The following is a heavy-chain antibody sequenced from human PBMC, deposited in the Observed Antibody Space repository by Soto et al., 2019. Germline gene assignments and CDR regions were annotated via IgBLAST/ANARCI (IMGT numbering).Heavy chain of an antibody. CDR2: INHSGST. Sequence: PSETLSLTCAFYGGSFSGYYWSWIRQPPGKGLEWIGEINHSGSTNHNPSLKSRVTISVDTSKNQFSLKLSSVTAADTAVYYCARAIPITMIVVVIAGDNWFDPWGQGTLVTVSS. D-gene: IGHD3-22*01. CDR1: GGSFSGYY. CDR3: ARAIPITMIVVVIAGDNWFDP. J-gene: IGHJ5*02. V-gene: IGHV4-34*01.